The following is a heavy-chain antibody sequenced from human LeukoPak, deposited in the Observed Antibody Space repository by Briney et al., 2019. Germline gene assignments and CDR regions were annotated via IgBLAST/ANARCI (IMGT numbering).Heavy chain of an antibody. V-gene: IGHV3-74*01. CDR2: INSDGSST. CDR1: GFTFSSYW. CDR3: ARNVLPGYFDY. J-gene: IGHJ4*02. D-gene: IGHD2-15*01. Sequence: GGSLRLSCAASGFTFSSYWMHWVRQAPGKGLVWVSRINSDGSSTNYADSVKGRFTISRDNAKNTLYLQMISLRAEDTAVYYCARNVLPGYFDYWGRGTLDTVSS.